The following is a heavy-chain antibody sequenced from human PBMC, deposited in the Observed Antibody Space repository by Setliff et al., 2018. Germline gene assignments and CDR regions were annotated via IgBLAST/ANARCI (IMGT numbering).Heavy chain of an antibody. V-gene: IGHV4-38-2*01. CDR1: GYSISSGYY. CDR3: ARQPEGGYYDSSGYYGMAPYYFDY. J-gene: IGHJ4*02. D-gene: IGHD3-22*01. Sequence: SETLSLTCAVSGYSISSGYYWGWIRQPPGKGLEWIGSIYHSGSTYYNPSLKSRVTISVDTSKNQFSLKLSSVTAADTAVYYCARQPEGGYYDSSGYYGMAPYYFDYWCQGTLVTVSS. CDR2: IYHSGST.